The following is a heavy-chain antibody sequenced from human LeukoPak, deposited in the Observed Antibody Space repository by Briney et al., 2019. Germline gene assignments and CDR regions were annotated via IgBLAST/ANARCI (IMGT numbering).Heavy chain of an antibody. Sequence: GGSLRLSCAASGFTFSTYAMSWVRQAPGKGLEWVSGLSGSGSSAYYADSVKGRFTISRDNSKNTLSLQMSSLRAEDTAVYYCARDLSGCYTYDYWGQGTLVTVSS. D-gene: IGHD3-3*01. CDR1: GFTFSTYA. J-gene: IGHJ4*02. V-gene: IGHV3-23*01. CDR3: ARDLSGCYTYDY. CDR2: LSGSGSSA.